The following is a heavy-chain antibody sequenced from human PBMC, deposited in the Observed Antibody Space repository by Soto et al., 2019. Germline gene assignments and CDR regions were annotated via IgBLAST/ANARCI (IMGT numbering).Heavy chain of an antibody. D-gene: IGHD2-15*01. CDR3: ARDSYCSGGNCYRYYYGMDV. CDR2: LSYDGNNK. J-gene: IGHJ6*02. CDR1: GFTFSSYA. V-gene: IGHV3-30-3*01. Sequence: QVQLVESGGGVVQPGRSLRLSCAASGFTFSSYAIHWVRQAPGKGLEWVAVLSYDGNNKYYADSVKGRFTISRDNSKNTFFLQMNILRAEDTAVYYFARDSYCSGGNCYRYYYGMDVWGQGTTVTVSS.